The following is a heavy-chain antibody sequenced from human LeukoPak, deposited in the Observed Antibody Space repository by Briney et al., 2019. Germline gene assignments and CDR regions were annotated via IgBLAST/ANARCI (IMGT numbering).Heavy chain of an antibody. J-gene: IGHJ5*02. D-gene: IGHD6-13*01. CDR1: GGTFSNYA. CDR2: FIPVFGPA. Sequence: ASVKVSCKASGGTFSNYAVSWVRQAPGQGLEWMGGFIPVFGPANYAQKFQGRVAITADESTSTAYMELSSLRSEDTAVYYCARGRSALVYWFDPWGQGTLVTVSS. V-gene: IGHV1-69*13. CDR3: ARGRSALVYWFDP.